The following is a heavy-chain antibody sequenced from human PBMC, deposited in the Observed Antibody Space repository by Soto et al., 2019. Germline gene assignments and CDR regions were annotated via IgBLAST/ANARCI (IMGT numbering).Heavy chain of an antibody. CDR2: IKHDGSEK. CDR1: GFTFGDFW. V-gene: IGHV3-7*05. Sequence: EVQLVESGGGLVQPGGSLRLSCAASGFTFGDFWMSWARQAPGKGLEWVANIKHDGSEKYYVDSMKGRCSISRDDAKNSLYLQMNGLRAEDTALYYCVRDIAEWGQGTLVTVSS. CDR3: VRDIAE. J-gene: IGHJ4*02. D-gene: IGHD6-13*01.